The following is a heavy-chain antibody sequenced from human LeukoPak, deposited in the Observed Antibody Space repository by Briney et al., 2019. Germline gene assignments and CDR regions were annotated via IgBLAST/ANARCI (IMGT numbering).Heavy chain of an antibody. D-gene: IGHD2-15*01. Sequence: GGSLRLSCAASGFTFSSYWMHWVRQAPGKGLVWVSRINSDGSGTSYADSVKGRFTISRDNAKNTLYLQMNSLRAEDTAVYYCAKGVTVAATTPFGYWGQGTLVTVSS. CDR3: AKGVTVAATTPFGY. CDR1: GFTFSSYW. J-gene: IGHJ4*02. CDR2: INSDGSGT. V-gene: IGHV3-74*01.